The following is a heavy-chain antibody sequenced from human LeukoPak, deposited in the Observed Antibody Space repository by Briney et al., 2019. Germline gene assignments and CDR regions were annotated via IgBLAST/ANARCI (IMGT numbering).Heavy chain of an antibody. V-gene: IGHV3-21*01. CDR2: IGSSTSSHI. Sequence: GGSLRLSCAASGFTFRDYSMNWVRQAPGKGLEWLSCIGSSTSSHIYYADSVRGRFTISRDNAKNSLYLQMNSLRAEDTALYYCATHRGYSYGTAEDFDYWGQGTLVTVSS. J-gene: IGHJ4*02. CDR1: GFTFRDYS. CDR3: ATHRGYSYGTAEDFDY. D-gene: IGHD5-18*01.